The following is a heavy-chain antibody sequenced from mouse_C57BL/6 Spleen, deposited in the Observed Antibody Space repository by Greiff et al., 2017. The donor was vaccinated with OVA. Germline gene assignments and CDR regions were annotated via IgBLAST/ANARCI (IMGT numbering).Heavy chain of an antibody. Sequence: QVQLQQSGPELVKPGASVKISCKASGYAFSSSWMNWVKQRPGKGLEWIGRIYPGDGDTNYNGKFKGKATLTPDKSSSTAYMQLSSLTSEDSAVYFCAREGGYYLDYWGQGTTLTVSS. D-gene: IGHD1-1*02. J-gene: IGHJ2*01. CDR2: IYPGDGDT. CDR1: GYAFSSSW. CDR3: AREGGYYLDY. V-gene: IGHV1-82*01.